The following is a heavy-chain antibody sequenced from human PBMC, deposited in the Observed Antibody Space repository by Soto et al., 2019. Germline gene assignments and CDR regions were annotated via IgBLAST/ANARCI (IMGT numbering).Heavy chain of an antibody. J-gene: IGHJ3*02. CDR1: GGSISSSSYY. CDR2: IYYSGST. Sequence: QLQLQESGPGLVKPSETLSLTCTVSGGSISSSSYYWGWIRQPPGKGLEWIGSIYYSGSTYYNPSLKRRVTISVDTSKNQFSLTLSSVAAADTAVYYCARQPKDAFDIWGQGTMVTVSS. V-gene: IGHV4-39*01. CDR3: ARQPKDAFDI.